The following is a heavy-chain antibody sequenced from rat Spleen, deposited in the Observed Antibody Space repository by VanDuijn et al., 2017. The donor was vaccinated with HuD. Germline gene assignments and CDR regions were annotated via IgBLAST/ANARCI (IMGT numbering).Heavy chain of an antibody. CDR1: GFTFSDYY. J-gene: IGHJ4*01. CDR3: TRAMYTTDYYFAKGYYVMDA. V-gene: IGHV5-7*01. D-gene: IGHD1-6*01. Sequence: EVQLVESGGGLVQPGRSLKLSCTASGFTFSDYYMAWVRQTLTKGLEWVATISYDGSSTYYRDSVKGRFTISRDTAQNTLYLQMNILRSEDTATYYCTRAMYTTDYYFAKGYYVMDAWGQGASVTVSS. CDR2: ISYDGSST.